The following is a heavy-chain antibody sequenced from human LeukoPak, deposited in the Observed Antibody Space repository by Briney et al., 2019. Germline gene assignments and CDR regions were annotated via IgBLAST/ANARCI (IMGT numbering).Heavy chain of an antibody. D-gene: IGHD4-17*01. CDR2: ISVHHGTT. J-gene: IGHJ4*02. Sequence: ASVKVSCKTSGYTFSKFVITWVRQAPGQGLESMGWISVHHGTTHYVEKFHDRLTLTTDTSTRTAYMELESLTSDDTAVYYCARDLESDEGDYGDVLPGYWGQGTLVTVS. V-gene: IGHV1-18*01. CDR3: ARDLESDEGDYGDVLPGY. CDR1: GYTFSKFV.